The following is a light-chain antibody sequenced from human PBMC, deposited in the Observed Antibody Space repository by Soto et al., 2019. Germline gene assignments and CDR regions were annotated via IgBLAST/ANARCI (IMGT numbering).Light chain of an antibody. CDR1: QSVSTY. J-gene: IGKJ5*01. CDR3: QQRSNWPSIT. CDR2: DAS. V-gene: IGKV3-11*01. Sequence: EIVLTQSTATLSLSPGERATLSCRASQSVSTYLAWYQQQPGQAPRLLIHDASNRATGIPVRFSGSGAGTDFTLTISSLEPEDYAVYYCQQRSNWPSITFGQGTRLEIK.